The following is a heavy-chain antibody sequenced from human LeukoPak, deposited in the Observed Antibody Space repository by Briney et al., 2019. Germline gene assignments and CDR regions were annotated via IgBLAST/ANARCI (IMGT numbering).Heavy chain of an antibody. CDR1: GFTFSSYW. V-gene: IGHV3-7*01. D-gene: IGHD3-22*01. CDR2: IKQDGSEK. J-gene: IGHJ4*02. CDR3: ARDSPYYDSSGFYYFDY. Sequence: GGSLRLSCAASGFTFSSYWMSWVRQAPGKGLEWGANIKQDGSEKYYVDSVKGRFTISRDNAKNSLYLQMNSLRAEDTAVYYCARDSPYYDSSGFYYFDYWGQGTLVTVSS.